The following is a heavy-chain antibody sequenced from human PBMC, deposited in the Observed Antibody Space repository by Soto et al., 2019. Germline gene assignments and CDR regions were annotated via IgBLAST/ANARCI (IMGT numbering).Heavy chain of an antibody. CDR2: ISYDGSDK. J-gene: IGHJ4*02. V-gene: IGHV3-30*03. D-gene: IGHD3-10*01. Sequence: QVQLVESGGGVVQPGRSLRLSCAASGFPFTSYGMHLVCEGPDKGLEWVAIISYDGSDKYYADSVKGRFTIFRDNSKNTLYLQMNSRRPEDKALYYCVGGQYYFDSRGQGTLVIVSS. CDR1: GFPFTSYG. CDR3: VGGQYYFDS.